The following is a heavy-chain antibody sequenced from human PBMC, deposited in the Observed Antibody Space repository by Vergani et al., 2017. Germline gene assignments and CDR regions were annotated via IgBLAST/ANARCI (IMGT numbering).Heavy chain of an antibody. CDR3: AKANPRNSXYDYLYCGRAMDV. J-gene: IGHJ6*02. CDR2: ISGSGGST. D-gene: IGHD5-12*01. Sequence: EVQLLESGGDLVQPGGSLRLSCAASGFTFNHYAMNWVRQAPGKGLEWVSGISGSGGSTYYGGSVKGRFTISRDSSKNTLYLQMNSLSAGDTAVYYCAKANPRNSXYDYLYCGRAMDVWGQGTTVTVSS. CDR1: GFTFNHYA. V-gene: IGHV3-23*01.